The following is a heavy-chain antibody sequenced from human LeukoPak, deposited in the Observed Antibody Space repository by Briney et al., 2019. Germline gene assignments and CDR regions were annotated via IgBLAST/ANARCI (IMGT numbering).Heavy chain of an antibody. CDR2: IIPIFGTA. Sequence: SVKVSCKASGGTFISYAISWVRQAPGQGLEWMGRIIPIFGTANYAQKFQGRVTITTDESTSTAYTELSSLRSEDTAVYYCAREGAPGDDILTGYTVLYAFDIWGQGTMVTVSS. J-gene: IGHJ3*02. CDR3: AREGAPGDDILTGYTVLYAFDI. D-gene: IGHD3-9*01. V-gene: IGHV1-69*05. CDR1: GGTFISYA.